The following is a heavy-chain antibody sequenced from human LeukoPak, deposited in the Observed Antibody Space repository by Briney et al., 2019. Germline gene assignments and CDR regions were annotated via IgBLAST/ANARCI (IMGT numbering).Heavy chain of an antibody. CDR2: ISSSSYI. V-gene: IGHV3-21*01. CDR3: ARVTVLLWFGETSDYYYMDV. Sequence: SGGSLRLSCAASGFTFSSYSMNWVRQAPGKGLEWVSSISSSSYIYYADSVKGRFTISRDSAKNSLYLQMNSLRAEDTAVYYCARVTVLLWFGETSDYYYMDVWGKGTTVTVSS. J-gene: IGHJ6*03. D-gene: IGHD3-10*01. CDR1: GFTFSSYS.